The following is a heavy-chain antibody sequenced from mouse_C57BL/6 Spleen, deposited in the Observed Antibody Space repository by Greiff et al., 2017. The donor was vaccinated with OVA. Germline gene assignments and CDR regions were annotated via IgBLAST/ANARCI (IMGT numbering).Heavy chain of an antibody. CDR1: GYSFTDYN. CDR3: ARLYYGDCSFAY. D-gene: IGHD2-13*01. Sequence: EVQLQQSGPELVKPGASVKLSCKASGYSFTDYNMNWVKQSNGKSLEWIGVINPTYGTTHYNQKFKGKATLTVDQSSSTAYMQLTSLTSEDSAVYYCARLYYGDCSFAYWGQGTLVTVSA. J-gene: IGHJ3*01. CDR2: INPTYGTT. V-gene: IGHV1-39*01.